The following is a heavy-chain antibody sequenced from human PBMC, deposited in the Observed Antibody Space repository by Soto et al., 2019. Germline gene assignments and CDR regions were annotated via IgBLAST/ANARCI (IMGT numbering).Heavy chain of an antibody. Sequence: PSETLSLTCAVYGGSFSGYYWSWIRQPPGKGLEWIGEINHSGSTNYNPPLKSRVTISVDTSKNQFSLKLSSVTAADTAVYYCARAQQQLVRGYYGMDVWGQGTTVTVSS. CDR3: ARAQQQLVRGYYGMDV. CDR2: INHSGST. V-gene: IGHV4-34*01. D-gene: IGHD6-13*01. J-gene: IGHJ6*02. CDR1: GGSFSGYY.